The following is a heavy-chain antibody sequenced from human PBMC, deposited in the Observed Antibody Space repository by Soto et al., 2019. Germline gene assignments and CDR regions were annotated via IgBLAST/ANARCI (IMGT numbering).Heavy chain of an antibody. Sequence: QVQLQESGPGLVKPSETLSLTCTVSGGSVSSGSYYWIWIRQPPGKGLDWIGYIYYTWSTNYNPSRKSRVTXXVXTFXNPFSLKLSSVTAADTAVYYCARESTGTGRYYFDYWGRGTLVTVSS. D-gene: IGHD1-1*01. V-gene: IGHV4-61*01. CDR3: ARESTGTGRYYFDY. CDR1: GGSVSSGSYY. CDR2: IYYTWST. J-gene: IGHJ4*02.